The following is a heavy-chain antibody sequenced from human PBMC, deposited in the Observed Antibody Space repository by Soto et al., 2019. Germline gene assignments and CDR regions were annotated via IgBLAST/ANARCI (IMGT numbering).Heavy chain of an antibody. J-gene: IGHJ6*02. V-gene: IGHV3-30-3*01. CDR3: ARDRRINRPPHCSGGSCYPEATVPYYYYGMDF. Sequence: GGSLRLSCAASGFTFSSYAMHWVRQAPGKGLEWVAVISYDGSNKYYADSVKGRFTISRDNSKNTLYLQMNSQRAEDTAVYYCARDRRINRPPHCSGGSCYPEATVPYYYYGMDFWGQGTTVTVSS. CDR1: GFTFSSYA. CDR2: ISYDGSNK. D-gene: IGHD2-15*01.